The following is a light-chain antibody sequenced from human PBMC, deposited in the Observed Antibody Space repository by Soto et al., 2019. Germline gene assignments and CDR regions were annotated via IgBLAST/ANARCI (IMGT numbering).Light chain of an antibody. CDR3: QSYDSSLSGSNWV. V-gene: IGLV1-40*01. J-gene: IGLJ3*02. Sequence: QSVLTQPPSVSGAPGQRVTISCTGSSSNIGAGYDVHWYQHLPGAAPKLLIHGNSNRPSGVPDRFSGSKSGTSASLAITGLQVEDEADYYCQSYDSSLSGSNWVFGGGTKVTVL. CDR1: SSNIGAGYD. CDR2: GNS.